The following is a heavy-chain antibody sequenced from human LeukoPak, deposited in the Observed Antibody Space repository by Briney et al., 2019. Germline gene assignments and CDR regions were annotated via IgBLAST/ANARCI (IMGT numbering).Heavy chain of an antibody. Sequence: SETLSLTCTVSGGTFISSNYYCGWIRQPPGKGLEWVGSIYYDGKTYSNPSLGSRVAMSVDTTKNQFSLRLSSLTAADTAVYFCARRGHIKTPPVWGQGTLVTVFS. CDR3: ARRGHIKTPPV. V-gene: IGHV4-39*01. CDR1: GGTFISSNYY. D-gene: IGHD5-12*01. J-gene: IGHJ4*02. CDR2: IYYDGKT.